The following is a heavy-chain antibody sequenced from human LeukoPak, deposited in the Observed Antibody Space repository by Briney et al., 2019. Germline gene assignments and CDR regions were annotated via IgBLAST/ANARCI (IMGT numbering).Heavy chain of an antibody. Sequence: LSETLSLTCTVSGGSTNDYYWTWIRPAPGKELEWIGYISNSGTTDYNPSLKSRVTMSVDTSKNEFSLKLTSVTAADTAMYYCARVVRGAVTSNWFDPWGQGTLVTVSS. CDR3: ARVVRGAVTSNWFDP. V-gene: IGHV4-59*01. D-gene: IGHD4-17*01. CDR1: GGSTNDYY. J-gene: IGHJ5*02. CDR2: ISNSGTT.